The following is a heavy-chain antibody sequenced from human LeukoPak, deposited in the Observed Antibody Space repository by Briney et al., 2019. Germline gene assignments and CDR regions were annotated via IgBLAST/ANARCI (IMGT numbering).Heavy chain of an antibody. CDR2: ISSSGST. Sequence: SQTLSLTCTVAGDSISSGDYYWSWIRQPAGKGLEWIGRISSSGSTNYNPSLKSRVTISVDTSKNQFSLKLSSVTAADTAVYYCARVTYYYDSSAYSYVQYYFDYWGQGTLVTVSS. CDR3: ARVTYYYDSSAYSYVQYYFDY. V-gene: IGHV4-61*02. CDR1: GDSISSGDYY. J-gene: IGHJ4*02. D-gene: IGHD3-22*01.